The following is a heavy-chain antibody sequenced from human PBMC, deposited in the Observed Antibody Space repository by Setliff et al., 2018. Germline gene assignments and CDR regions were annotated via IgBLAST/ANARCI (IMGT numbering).Heavy chain of an antibody. Sequence: PGGSLRLSCAASGFTFSSYSMNWVRQAPGKGLEWVSSISSSSSYIYYADSVKGRFTISRDNSKNTLYLQMNSLRPEDTAVYYCARTCRGSGCYAGLESWGQGTPVTVSS. V-gene: IGHV3-21*01. CDR3: ARTCRGSGCYAGLES. CDR1: GFTFSSYS. CDR2: ISSSSSYI. D-gene: IGHD2-15*01. J-gene: IGHJ4*02.